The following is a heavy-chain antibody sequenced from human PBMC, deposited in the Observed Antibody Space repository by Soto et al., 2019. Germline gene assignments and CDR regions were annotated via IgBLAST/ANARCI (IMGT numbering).Heavy chain of an antibody. V-gene: IGHV4-30-2*01. CDR3: AKGRYCSGGICYGDAFDI. D-gene: IGHD2-15*01. CDR1: GGSINSDGYS. CDR2: IYNSGNT. Sequence: QLQLQESGSGLVKPSQTLSLTCTVSGGSINSDGYSWSWIRQPPGKGLEWIGYIYNSGNTYYNPSLKSRVTISIDRSKHQFSLKLSSVTAADTAVYYCAKGRYCSGGICYGDAFDIWGQGTMVTVSS. J-gene: IGHJ3*02.